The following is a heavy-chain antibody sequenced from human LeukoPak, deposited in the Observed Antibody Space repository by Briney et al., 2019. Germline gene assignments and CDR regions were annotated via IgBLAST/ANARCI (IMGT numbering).Heavy chain of an antibody. CDR2: IYYSGST. CDR3: ARSWSNDVMFDY. J-gene: IGHJ4*02. Sequence: SETLSLTCTVSGGSISSGDYYWSWIRQPPGKGLEWIGYIYYSGSTYYNPSLKSRVTISVDTSKNQFSLKLSSVTAADTAVYYCARSWSNDVMFDYWGQGTLVTVSS. V-gene: IGHV4-30-4*08. CDR1: GGSISSGDYY. D-gene: IGHD1-1*01.